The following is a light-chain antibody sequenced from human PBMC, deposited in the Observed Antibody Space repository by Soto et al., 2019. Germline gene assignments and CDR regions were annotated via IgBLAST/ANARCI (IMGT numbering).Light chain of an antibody. CDR3: CSCAAGINV. CDR2: EGS. CDR1: SSDVGSYSF. J-gene: IGLJ1*01. V-gene: IGLV2-23*03. Sequence: HSVLTQPASVSGSPGQSITISCTGTSSDVGSYSFVSWYQQHPGKAPKLMIFEGSKRPSGVSNRFSGSKSGNTASLTISGLQAEDEADYYCCSCAAGINVFGTGTRSPS.